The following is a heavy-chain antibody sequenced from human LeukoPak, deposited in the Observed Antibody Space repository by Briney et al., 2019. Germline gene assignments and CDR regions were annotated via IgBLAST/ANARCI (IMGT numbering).Heavy chain of an antibody. CDR2: IWYDGSNK. CDR3: ARGAAAIDY. J-gene: IGHJ4*02. CDR1: GFTFSSYG. Sequence: PGGSLRLSCAASGFTFSSYGMHWVRRAPGKGLEWVAVIWYDGSNKYYADSVKGRFTISRDNSKNTLYLQMNSLRAEDTAVYYCARGAAAIDYWGQGTLVTVSS. V-gene: IGHV3-33*01. D-gene: IGHD6-13*01.